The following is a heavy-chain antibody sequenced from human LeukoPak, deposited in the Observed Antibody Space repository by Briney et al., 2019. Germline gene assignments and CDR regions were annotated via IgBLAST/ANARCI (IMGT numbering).Heavy chain of an antibody. D-gene: IGHD1-1*01. CDR2: IIPIFGTA. CDR3: ARALVQLEQIHWCDP. J-gene: IGHJ5*02. CDR1: GGTFSSYA. Sequence: SVKVSCKASGGTFSSYAISWVRQAPGQGLEWMGGIIPIFGTANYAQKFQGRVTITADESTSTAYMELSSLRSEDTAVYYCARALVQLEQIHWCDPWGQGTLVTVSS. V-gene: IGHV1-69*13.